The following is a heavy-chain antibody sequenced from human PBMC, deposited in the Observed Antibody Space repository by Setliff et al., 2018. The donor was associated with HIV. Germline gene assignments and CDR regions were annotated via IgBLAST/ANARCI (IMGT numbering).Heavy chain of an antibody. CDR2: IYFTGTT. D-gene: IGHD6-13*01. Sequence: PSETLSLTCTVSGDSATNSDYYWGWIRQPPGKGLEWIGSIYFTGTTYYNRSLKSRVTISVDTSKNQFSLKLSSVTAADTAIFYCASIAATGSFFIGYMDVWGKGTTVTVSS. CDR3: ASIAATGSFFIGYMDV. V-gene: IGHV4-39*01. CDR1: GDSATNSDYY. J-gene: IGHJ6*03.